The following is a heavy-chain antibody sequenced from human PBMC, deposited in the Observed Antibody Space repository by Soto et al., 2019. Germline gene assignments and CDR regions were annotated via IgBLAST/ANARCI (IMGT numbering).Heavy chain of an antibody. J-gene: IGHJ6*02. V-gene: IGHV3-30*18. CDR3: AKDSDYYYGSGSHAQRSDGMDV. Sequence: GGSLRLSCAASGFTFSSYGMHWVRQAPGKGLEWVAVISYDGSNKYYADSVTGRFTISRENSKNTLYLQMNSLRAEDTAVYYCAKDSDYYYGSGSHAQRSDGMDVWGQGTTVTVSS. CDR1: GFTFSSYG. CDR2: ISYDGSNK. D-gene: IGHD3-10*01.